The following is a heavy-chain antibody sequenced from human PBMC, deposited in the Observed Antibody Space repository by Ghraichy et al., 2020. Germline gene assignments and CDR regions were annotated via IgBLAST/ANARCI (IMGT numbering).Heavy chain of an antibody. CDR3: ARLLLTPGIAAYFDY. J-gene: IGHJ4*02. CDR1: GGSISSSSYY. Sequence: SETLSLTCTVSGGSISSSSYYWGWIRQPPGKGLEWIGSIYYSGSTYYNPSLKSRVTISVDTSKNQFSLKLSSVTAADTAVYYCARLLLTPGIAAYFDYWGQGTLVTVSS. D-gene: IGHD6-13*01. V-gene: IGHV4-39*01. CDR2: IYYSGST.